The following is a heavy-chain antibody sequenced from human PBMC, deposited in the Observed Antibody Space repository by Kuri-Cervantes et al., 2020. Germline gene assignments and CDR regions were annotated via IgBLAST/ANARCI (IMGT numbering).Heavy chain of an antibody. D-gene: IGHD2-2*02. CDR2: IGGSGAIT. V-gene: IGHV3-23*01. CDR3: ARSLVVPAAIGGISLGY. CDR1: GFIFSSNA. Sequence: GGSLRLSCAGSGFIFSSNAMGWVRQAPGKGLEWVSAIGGSGAITYYADSVKGRFTISRDNAKNSLYLQMNSLRAEDTAVYYCARSLVVPAAIGGISLGYWGQGTLVTVSS. J-gene: IGHJ4*02.